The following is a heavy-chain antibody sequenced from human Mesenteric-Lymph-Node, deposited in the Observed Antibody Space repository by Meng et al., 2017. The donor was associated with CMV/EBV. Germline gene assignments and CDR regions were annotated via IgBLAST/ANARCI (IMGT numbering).Heavy chain of an antibody. CDR1: GGSSNIYY. J-gene: IGHJ6*02. Sequence: SQTLSLTCAVYGGSSNIYYWSWIRQPPGKGLEWIGEINHSGSTDYNPSLKSRVTISADTSKNQFSLKLSSVTAADTAVYYCASYYDSSGYYHYYGVDVWGQGTTVTVSS. CDR2: INHSGST. D-gene: IGHD3-22*01. V-gene: IGHV4-34*01. CDR3: ASYYDSSGYYHYYGVDV.